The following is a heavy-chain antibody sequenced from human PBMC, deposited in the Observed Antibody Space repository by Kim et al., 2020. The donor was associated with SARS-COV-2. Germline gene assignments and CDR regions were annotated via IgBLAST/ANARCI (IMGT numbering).Heavy chain of an antibody. J-gene: IGHJ4*02. CDR1: GGSISSYY. CDR3: ARGVYYDPAYIDY. V-gene: IGHV4-59*01. Sequence: SETLSLTCTVSGGSISSYYWSWIRQPPGKGLEWIGYIYYSGSTNYNPSLKSRVTISVDTSKNQFSLKLSSVTAADTAVYYCARGVYYDPAYIDYWGQGTL. D-gene: IGHD3-22*01. CDR2: IYYSGST.